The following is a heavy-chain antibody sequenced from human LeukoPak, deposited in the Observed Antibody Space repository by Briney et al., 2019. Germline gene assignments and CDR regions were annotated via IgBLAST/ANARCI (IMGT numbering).Heavy chain of an antibody. CDR1: GFTVSSNY. V-gene: IGHV3-53*01. CDR2: SYSGGST. Sequence: PGGSLRLSCAASGFTVSSNYMSWVRQAPGKGLEWVSVSYSGGSTYYADSVKGRFTISRDNSKNTLYLQMDSLRVEDTAVYYCARDCSGGSCYPGDYWGQGTLVTVSS. CDR3: ARDCSGGSCYPGDY. J-gene: IGHJ4*02. D-gene: IGHD2-15*01.